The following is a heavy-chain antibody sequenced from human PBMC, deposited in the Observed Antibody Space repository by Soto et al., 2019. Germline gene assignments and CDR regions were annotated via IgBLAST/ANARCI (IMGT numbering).Heavy chain of an antibody. J-gene: IGHJ6*03. V-gene: IGHV4-4*02. CDR2: IYHSGST. D-gene: IGHD2-2*01. Sequence: SETLSLTCAVSGGSISSSNWWSWVRQPPGKGLERIGEIYHSGSTNYNPSLKSRVTISVDKSKNQFSLKLSSMTAADTAVYYCAYFKYCSSTSCYDYMDVWGKGTTVTVSS. CDR1: GGSISSSNW. CDR3: AYFKYCSSTSCYDYMDV.